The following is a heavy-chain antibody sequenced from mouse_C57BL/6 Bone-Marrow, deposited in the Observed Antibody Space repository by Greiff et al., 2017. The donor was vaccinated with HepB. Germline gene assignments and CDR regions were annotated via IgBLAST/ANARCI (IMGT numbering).Heavy chain of an antibody. CDR1: GYAFSSYW. CDR3: GKSYLVLRASFAY. D-gene: IGHD1-1*01. J-gene: IGHJ3*01. V-gene: IGHV1-80*01. CDR2: IYPGDGDT. Sequence: VQLQQSGAELVKPGASVKISCKASGYAFSSYWMNWVKQRPGKGLEWIGQIYPGDGDTNYNGKFKGKATLTADKSSSTAYLQLSRLTSGDSAVYFCGKSYLVLRASFAYWGQGTLVTVSA.